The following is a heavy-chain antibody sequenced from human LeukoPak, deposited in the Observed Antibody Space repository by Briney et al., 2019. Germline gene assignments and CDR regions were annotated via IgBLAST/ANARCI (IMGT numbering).Heavy chain of an antibody. J-gene: IGHJ5*02. D-gene: IGHD2-15*01. CDR2: IIPIFGTA. CDR1: GGTFSSYA. CDR3: ARDGHCSGGSCYSDWFDP. Sequence: VASVKVSCKASGGTFSSYAISWVRQAPGQGLEWMGGIIPIFGTANYAQKFQGRVTITADKSTSTAYMELSSLRSEDTAVYYCARDGHCSGGSCYSDWFDPWGQGTLVTVSS. V-gene: IGHV1-69*06.